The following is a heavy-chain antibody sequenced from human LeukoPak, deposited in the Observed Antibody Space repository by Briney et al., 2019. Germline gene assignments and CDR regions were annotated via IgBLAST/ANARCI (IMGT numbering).Heavy chain of an antibody. CDR2: INHSGST. D-gene: IGHD4-17*01. CDR1: GGSFSGYY. J-gene: IGHJ4*02. Sequence: PSETLSLTCAVYGGSFSGYYWSWIRQPPGKGLEWIGEINHSGSTNYNPSLKSRVTISVDTSKDQFSLKLSSVTAADTAVYYCARRGTVTLLRWGQGTLVTVSS. CDR3: ARRGTVTLLR. V-gene: IGHV4-34*01.